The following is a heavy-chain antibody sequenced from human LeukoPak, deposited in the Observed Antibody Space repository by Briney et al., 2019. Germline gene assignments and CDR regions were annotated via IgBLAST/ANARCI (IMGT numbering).Heavy chain of an antibody. D-gene: IGHD1-26*01. CDR3: AKDRVGAEGGDAFDI. CDR2: ISGSGGST. J-gene: IGHJ3*02. Sequence: GRSLRLSCAASGFTFDDYAMHWVRQAPGKGLEWVSGISGSGGSTYYADSVKGRFTISRDNSKNTLYLQMNSLRAEDTAVYYCAKDRVGAEGGDAFDIWGQGTMVTVSS. CDR1: GFTFDDYA. V-gene: IGHV3-23*01.